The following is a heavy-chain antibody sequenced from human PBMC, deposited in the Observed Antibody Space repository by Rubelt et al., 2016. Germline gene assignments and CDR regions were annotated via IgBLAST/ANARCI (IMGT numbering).Heavy chain of an antibody. Sequence: GQLMESGGGLVQPGGSLRLSCAASGFTSNSHDMHWVRQAPGKGLEWVAVISSDGSTKYYADSVKGRFTISRDNSKNTLYLEMNTLRPEDATVYYCARRGSGTSFPLDFWGQGTLVTVSS. CDR2: ISSDGSTK. CDR1: GFTSNSHD. J-gene: IGHJ4*02. CDR3: ARRGSGTSFPLDF. D-gene: IGHD1-26*01. V-gene: IGHV3-30*04.